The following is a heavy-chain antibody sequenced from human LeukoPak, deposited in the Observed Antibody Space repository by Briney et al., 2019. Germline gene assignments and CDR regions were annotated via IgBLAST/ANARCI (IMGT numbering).Heavy chain of an antibody. CDR3: GRTISDSAGVGGS. CDR1: XXTXXSXA. Sequence: GGSLRLSCAASXXTXXSXAXXXXXXAXXXGXXWVSXISASGDSXXXXDSVKGRFTISRDNSKNTVDLQMNSLTAEDTAVYHCGRTISDSAGVGGSWGQGTLVTVSS. V-gene: IGHV3-23*01. J-gene: IGHJ5*02. CDR2: ISASGDSX. D-gene: IGHD3-3*01.